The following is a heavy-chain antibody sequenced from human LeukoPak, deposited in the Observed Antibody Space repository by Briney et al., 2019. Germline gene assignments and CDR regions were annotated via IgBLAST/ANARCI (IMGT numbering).Heavy chain of an antibody. CDR2: FDPEDGET. CDR3: ATDTPMVRGVIIPFHY. V-gene: IGHV1-24*01. D-gene: IGHD3-10*01. Sequence: EASVTVSCKVSGYTLTELSMHWVRQAPGKGLEWMGGFDPEDGETIYAQKFQGRVTMTEDTSTDTAYMELSSLRSEDTAVYYCATDTPMVRGVIIPFHYWGQGTLVTVSS. CDR1: GYTLTELS. J-gene: IGHJ4*02.